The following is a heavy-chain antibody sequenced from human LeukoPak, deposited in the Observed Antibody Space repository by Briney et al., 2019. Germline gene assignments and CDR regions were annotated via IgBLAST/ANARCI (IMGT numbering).Heavy chain of an antibody. D-gene: IGHD2-2*02. Sequence: ASETLSLTCTVSGGSISSYYWSWIRQPPGKGLEWIGYIYYSGSTNYNPSLKSRVTISVDTSKNQFSLKLSSVTAADTAVYYCARRYQLLYGTNWFDPWGQGTLVTVSS. CDR2: IYYSGST. J-gene: IGHJ5*02. CDR1: GGSISSYY. V-gene: IGHV4-59*08. CDR3: ARRYQLLYGTNWFDP.